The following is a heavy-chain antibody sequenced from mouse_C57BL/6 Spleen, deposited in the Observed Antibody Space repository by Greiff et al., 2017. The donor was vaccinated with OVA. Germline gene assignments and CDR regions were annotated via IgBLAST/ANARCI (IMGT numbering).Heavy chain of an antibody. V-gene: IGHV14-3*01. CDR3: ARAHYYGSPWVAY. D-gene: IGHD1-1*01. Sequence: VQLQQSVAELVRPGASVKLSCTASGFDIKNTYMHWVKQRPEQGLEWIGRIDPANGNTKYAPKFQGKATITADPSSNTAYLQLSSLTSEDTAIYYCARAHYYGSPWVAYWGQGTLVTVSA. J-gene: IGHJ3*01. CDR1: GFDIKNTY. CDR2: IDPANGNT.